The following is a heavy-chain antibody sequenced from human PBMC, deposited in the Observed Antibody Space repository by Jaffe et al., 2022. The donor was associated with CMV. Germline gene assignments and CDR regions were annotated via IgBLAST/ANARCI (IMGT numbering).Heavy chain of an antibody. CDR2: IYSGGST. Sequence: EVQLVETGGGLIQPGGSLRLSCAASGFTVSSNYMSWVRQAPGKGLEWVSVIYSGGSTYYADSVKGRFTISRDNSKNTLYLQMNSLRAEDTAVYYCASEARPILGGGQYWGQGTLVTVSS. CDR1: GFTVSSNY. J-gene: IGHJ4*02. CDR3: ASEARPILGGGQY. V-gene: IGHV3-53*02. D-gene: IGHD3-16*01.